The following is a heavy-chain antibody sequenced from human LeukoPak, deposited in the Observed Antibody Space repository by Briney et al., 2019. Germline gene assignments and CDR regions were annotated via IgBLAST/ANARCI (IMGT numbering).Heavy chain of an antibody. CDR2: ISSSSSYT. J-gene: IGHJ4*02. CDR3: ARVYYDILTSPYYFDY. D-gene: IGHD3-9*01. CDR1: GFTFSDYC. Sequence: GGSLRLSCAASGFTFSDYCMSWIRQAPGKGLEWVSYISSSSSYTNYADSVKGRFTISRDNAKNSLYLQMNSLRAEDTAVYYCARVYYDILTSPYYFDYWGQGTLVTVSS. V-gene: IGHV3-11*05.